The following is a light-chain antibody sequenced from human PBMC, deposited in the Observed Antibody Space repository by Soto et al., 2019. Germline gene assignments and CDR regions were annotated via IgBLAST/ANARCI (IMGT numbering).Light chain of an antibody. V-gene: IGLV2-14*01. Sequence: QSALTQPASVSASPGQSITISCTGTSSDIGGYIYVSWYQHHPGKAPRLMIYGVSSRPSGVSNRFSGSKSGNTASLTISGLQAEDEAQYYCSSYSSANTVIFGGGTKLTVL. J-gene: IGLJ2*01. CDR3: SSYSSANTVI. CDR1: SSDIGGYIY. CDR2: GVS.